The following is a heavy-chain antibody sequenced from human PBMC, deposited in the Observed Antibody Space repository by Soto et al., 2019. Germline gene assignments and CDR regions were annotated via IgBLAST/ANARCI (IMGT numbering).Heavy chain of an antibody. CDR2: IFYSGST. CDR1: GGSISGHY. J-gene: IGHJ4*02. Sequence: SETLSLTCTVSGGSISGHYWTWIRQPPGKGLEWIGYIFYSGSTDYNPSLKSRVTISVDTSKNQFSLKLNSVTAADTAVYYCARVGSSGWSPDYWGPGTLVTVSS. D-gene: IGHD6-19*01. V-gene: IGHV4-59*11. CDR3: ARVGSSGWSPDY.